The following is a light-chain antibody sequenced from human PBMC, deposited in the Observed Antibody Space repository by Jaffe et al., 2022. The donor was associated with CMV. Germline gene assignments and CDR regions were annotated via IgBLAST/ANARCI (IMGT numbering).Light chain of an antibody. CDR1: QSISSW. V-gene: IGKV1-5*03. J-gene: IGKJ2*01. Sequence: DIQMTQSPSTQSASVGDRVTLTCRASQSISSWLAWYQQKPGTAPRLLIYQASSLESGVPSRFSGSGSGTEFTLTISSLQPDDFATYYCQQYDSYPHTFGQGTKLEIK. CDR2: QAS. CDR3: QQYDSYPHT.